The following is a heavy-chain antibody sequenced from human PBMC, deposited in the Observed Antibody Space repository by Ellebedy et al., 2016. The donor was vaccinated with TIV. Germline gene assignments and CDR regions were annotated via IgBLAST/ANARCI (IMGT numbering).Heavy chain of an antibody. CDR1: GFTFSSYS. V-gene: IGHV3-48*02. J-gene: IGHJ4*02. CDR2: ISSSSTM. CDR3: ARVGDSRPMGY. D-gene: IGHD2-21*02. Sequence: GGSLRLXXAASGFTFSSYSMNWVRQAPGKGLEWVSYISSSSTMYYADSVKGRFTISRDNAKNSLYLQLNSLRDEDTAVYYCARVGDSRPMGYWGQGTLVTVSS.